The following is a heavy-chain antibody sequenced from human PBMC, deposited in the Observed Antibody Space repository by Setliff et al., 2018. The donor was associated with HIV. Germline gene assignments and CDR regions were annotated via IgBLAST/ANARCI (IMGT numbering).Heavy chain of an antibody. Sequence: SRYSWGWVRQSPGQGLEWVSTIYSDGSTDHRDSVKGRFTLSTDNSKNTVYLQVGSLRPDDTAMYYCARSRPYNSALDYWGQGTLVTVSS. CDR1: SRYS. V-gene: IGHV3-66*02. CDR2: IYSDGST. CDR3: ARSRPYNSALDY. D-gene: IGHD6-25*01. J-gene: IGHJ4*02.